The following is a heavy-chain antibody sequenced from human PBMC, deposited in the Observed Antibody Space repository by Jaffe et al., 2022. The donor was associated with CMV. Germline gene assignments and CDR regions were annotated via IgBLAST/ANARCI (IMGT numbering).Heavy chain of an antibody. CDR3: ARGSGYSYGRGYYYYYMDV. Sequence: EVQLVESGGGLVQPGGSLRLSCAASGFTVSSNYMSWVRQAPGKGLEWVSVIYSGGSTYYADSVKGRFTISRDNSKNTLYLQMNSLRAEDTAVYYCARGSGYSYGRGYYYYYMDVWGKGTTVTVSS. V-gene: IGHV3-66*01. CDR1: GFTVSSNY. D-gene: IGHD5-18*01. CDR2: IYSGGST. J-gene: IGHJ6*03.